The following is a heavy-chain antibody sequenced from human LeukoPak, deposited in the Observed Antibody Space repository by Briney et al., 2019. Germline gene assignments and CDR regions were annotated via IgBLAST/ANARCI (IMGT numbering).Heavy chain of an antibody. CDR2: ISGTGANT. V-gene: IGHV3-23*01. CDR1: GFTFKNYG. D-gene: IGHD1-20*01. J-gene: IGHJ4*02. CDR3: ARDNFGPNY. Sequence: GGSLRLSCAASGFTFKNYGMSWVRQAPGKGLEWVSDISGTGANTYYADSVKGRFTISRDNSKNTLYLQMNSLRAEDTAVYYCARDNFGPNYWGQGTLVTVSS.